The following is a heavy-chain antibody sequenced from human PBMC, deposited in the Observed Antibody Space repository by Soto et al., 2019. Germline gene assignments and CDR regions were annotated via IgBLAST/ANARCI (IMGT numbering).Heavy chain of an antibody. J-gene: IGHJ5*02. CDR1: GGSFSGYY. Sequence: SETLSLTCAVYGGSFSGYYWSWIRQPPGKGLEWIGEINHSGSTNYNPSLKSRVTISVDTSKNQFSLKLSSVTAADTAVYYCARAAEGANSGDRFDPWGQGTLVTVSS. D-gene: IGHD6-19*01. V-gene: IGHV4-34*01. CDR3: ARAAEGANSGDRFDP. CDR2: INHSGST.